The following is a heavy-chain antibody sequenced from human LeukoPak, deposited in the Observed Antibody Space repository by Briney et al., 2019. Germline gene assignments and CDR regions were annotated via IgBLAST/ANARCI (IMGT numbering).Heavy chain of an antibody. Sequence: PGGSLRLSCAASGFTFSSYEMNWVRQAPGKGLEWVSYISSSGSTIYYADSVKGRFTISRDNAKNSLYLQMNSLGAEDTAVYYCARAGKIYYYYMDVWGKGTTVTVSS. CDR1: GFTFSSYE. CDR2: ISSSGSTI. V-gene: IGHV3-48*03. CDR3: ARAGKIYYYYMDV. J-gene: IGHJ6*03. D-gene: IGHD3-10*01.